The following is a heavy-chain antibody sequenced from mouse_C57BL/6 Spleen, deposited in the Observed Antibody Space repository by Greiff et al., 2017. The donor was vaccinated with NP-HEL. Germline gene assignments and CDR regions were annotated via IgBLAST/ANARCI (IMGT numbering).Heavy chain of an antibody. V-gene: IGHV1-50*01. CDR1: GYTFTSYW. CDR2: IDPSDSYT. CDR3: ARWITTSYYFDY. Sequence: QVQLQQPGAELVKPGASVKLSCKASGYTFTSYWMQWVKQRPGQGLEWIGEIDPSDSYTNYNQKFKGKATLTVDTSSSTAYMQLSSLTSEDSAVYYCARWITTSYYFDYWGQGTTLTVSS. J-gene: IGHJ2*01. D-gene: IGHD1-1*01.